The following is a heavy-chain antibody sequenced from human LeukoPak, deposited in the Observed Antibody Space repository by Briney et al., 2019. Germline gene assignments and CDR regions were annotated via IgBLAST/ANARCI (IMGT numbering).Heavy chain of an antibody. Sequence: KSSETLSLTCSVSGDSISLYYWSWIRQPPAKGLGWNGYIHYSESTNYNPSLKSRVTISVDTSKIQFSLKLSSVAAADTAVYYCAREGSSGSEFDPWGQGTLVTVSS. J-gene: IGHJ5*02. D-gene: IGHD6-19*01. CDR2: IHYSEST. V-gene: IGHV4-59*13. CDR1: GDSISLYY. CDR3: AREGSSGSEFDP.